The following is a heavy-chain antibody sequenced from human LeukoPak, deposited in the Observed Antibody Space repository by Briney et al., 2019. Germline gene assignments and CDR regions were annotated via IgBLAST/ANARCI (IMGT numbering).Heavy chain of an antibody. V-gene: IGHV3-74*01. CDR1: GFTFSSYW. Sequence: GGSLRLSCAASGFTFSSYWMHWVRQAPGKGLVWVSRINSDGSSTSYADSVKGRFTISRDNAKNTLYLQMNSLRAEDTSVYYCAREVGSGSAFDYWGQGTLVTVSS. CDR2: INSDGSST. D-gene: IGHD3-10*01. J-gene: IGHJ4*02. CDR3: AREVGSGSAFDY.